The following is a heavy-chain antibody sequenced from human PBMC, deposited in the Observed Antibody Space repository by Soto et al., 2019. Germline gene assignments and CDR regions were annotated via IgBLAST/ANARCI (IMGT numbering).Heavy chain of an antibody. CDR3: ARLKEGYSSSYENYYYYYGMDV. V-gene: IGHV5-51*01. Sequence: GESLKISCKGSGYSFTSYWIGWVRQMPGKGLEWMGIIYPGDSDTGYSPSFQGQVTISADKSISTAYLQWSSLKASDTAMYYCARLKEGYSSSYENYYYYYGMDVWGQGTTVTV. CDR2: IYPGDSDT. J-gene: IGHJ6*02. CDR1: GYSFTSYW. D-gene: IGHD6-6*01.